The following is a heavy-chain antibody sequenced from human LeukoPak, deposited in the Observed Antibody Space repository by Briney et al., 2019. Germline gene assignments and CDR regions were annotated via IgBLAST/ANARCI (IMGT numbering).Heavy chain of an antibody. V-gene: IGHV3-23*01. CDR1: GFTFTTYT. D-gene: IGHD2-15*01. CDR3: ATDSSSWHIFDN. Sequence: GGSLRLSCAASGFTFTTYTMTWVCQAPGKGLNWISSISGSGYSTFYSESVKGRFTISRDNSKNSVYLQMSNLTAGDTAVYFCATDSSSWHIFDNWGQGTLVTVSS. CDR2: ISGSGYST. J-gene: IGHJ5*02.